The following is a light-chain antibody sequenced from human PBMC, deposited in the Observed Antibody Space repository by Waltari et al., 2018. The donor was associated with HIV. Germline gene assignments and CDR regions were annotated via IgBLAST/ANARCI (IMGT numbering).Light chain of an antibody. V-gene: IGLV1-40*01. CDR3: QSYDSSLSGSV. J-gene: IGLJ3*02. CDR2: GNS. Sequence: QSVLTQPPSVSGAPGQRVTISCTGSSSNIGAGYDVHWYQQLPGTAPKLLIYGNSNRRSGVPDRFSGSKAGTSASRAITGLQAEDEADYYCQSYDSSLSGSVFGGGTKLTVL. CDR1: SSNIGAGYD.